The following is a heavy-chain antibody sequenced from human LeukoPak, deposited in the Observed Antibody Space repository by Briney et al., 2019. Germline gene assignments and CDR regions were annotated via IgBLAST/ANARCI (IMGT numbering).Heavy chain of an antibody. CDR3: ARGDGITIFGVVIRVRNGFDY. Sequence: GGSLRLSCAASGFTFSSYWMHWVRHAPGKGLVWVSRINSDGSSTSYADSVKGRFTISRDNAKNTLYLQMNSLRAEDTAVYYCARGDGITIFGVVIRVRNGFDYWGQGTLVTVSS. D-gene: IGHD3-3*01. CDR1: GFTFSSYW. CDR2: INSDGSST. V-gene: IGHV3-74*01. J-gene: IGHJ4*02.